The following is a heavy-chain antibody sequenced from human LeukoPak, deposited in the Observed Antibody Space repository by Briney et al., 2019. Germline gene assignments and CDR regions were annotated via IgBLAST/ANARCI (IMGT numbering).Heavy chain of an antibody. V-gene: IGHV1-46*01. J-gene: IGHJ4*02. CDR3: ARDRAMATMDY. Sequence: ASVKVSCKASGYTFTSYYIHWVRQAPGQGLEWMGIINPSGGSTSYAQKFQGRVTMTRDTSTSTVYMELSSLKSEDTAVYYCARDRAMATMDYWGQGTLVTVS. D-gene: IGHD5-24*01. CDR1: GYTFTSYY. CDR2: INPSGGST.